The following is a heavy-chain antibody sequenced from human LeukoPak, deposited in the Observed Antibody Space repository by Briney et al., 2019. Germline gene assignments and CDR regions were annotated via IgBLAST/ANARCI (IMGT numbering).Heavy chain of an antibody. J-gene: IGHJ4*02. CDR3: AKGHYYYDSSGFDY. CDR1: GFTFSIYA. V-gene: IGHV3-23*01. Sequence: AGGSLRLSCAASGFTFSIYAMSWVRQAPGKGLEWVSAISGSGGSTYYADSVKGRFTISRDNSKNTLYLQMNSLRAEDTAVYYCAKGHYYYDSSGFDYWGQGTLVTVSS. D-gene: IGHD3-22*01. CDR2: ISGSGGST.